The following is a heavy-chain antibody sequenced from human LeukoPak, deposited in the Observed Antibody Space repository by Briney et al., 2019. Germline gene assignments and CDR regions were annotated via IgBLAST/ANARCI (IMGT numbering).Heavy chain of an antibody. CDR3: ARNKRELLDNWFDP. D-gene: IGHD1-26*01. J-gene: IGHJ5*02. V-gene: IGHV1-8*01. CDR1: GYTFTSYD. CDR2: MNPNSGNT. Sequence: ASVKVSCKASGYTFTSYDINWVRQATGQGLEWMGCMNPNSGNTGYAQKFQGRVTMTRNTSISTAYMELSSLRSEDTAVYYCARNKRELLDNWFDPWGQGTLVTVSS.